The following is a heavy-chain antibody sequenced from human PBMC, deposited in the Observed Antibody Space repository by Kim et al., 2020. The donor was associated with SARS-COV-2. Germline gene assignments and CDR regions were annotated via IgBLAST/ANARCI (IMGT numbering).Heavy chain of an antibody. CDR1: GFTFSSYA. V-gene: IGHV3-30*04. J-gene: IGHJ4*02. CDR3: ARGSRTEATY. Sequence: GGSLRLSCAASGFTFSSYAMHWVRQAPGKGLEWVAVISYDGSNKYYADSVKGRFTISRDNSKNTLYLQMNSLRAEDTAVYYCARGSRTEATYWGQGTLVTVSS. CDR2: ISYDGSNK.